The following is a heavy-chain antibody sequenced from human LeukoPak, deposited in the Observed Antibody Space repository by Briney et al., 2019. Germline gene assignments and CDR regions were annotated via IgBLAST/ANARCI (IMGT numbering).Heavy chain of an antibody. D-gene: IGHD5-18*01. CDR1: GGSMNSHY. V-gene: IGHV4-59*11. CDR3: ATIKRGNIYGYFDF. CDR2: MLDTVTT. J-gene: IGHJ4*02. Sequence: SEPLSLTCTVSGGSMNSHYWSWIRQPPGKGLEWIGYMLDTVTTKDNPSLKSRFTLSADTSKNQFSLRLTSVTAADTAVYYCATIKRGNIYGYFDFWGQGILVTVSS.